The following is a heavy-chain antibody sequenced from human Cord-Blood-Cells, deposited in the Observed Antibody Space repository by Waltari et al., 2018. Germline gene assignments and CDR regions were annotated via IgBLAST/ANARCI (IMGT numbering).Heavy chain of an antibody. V-gene: IGHV4-34*01. J-gene: IGHJ4*02. CDR2: INHSGST. D-gene: IGHD3-16*01. Sequence: QVQLQQWGAGLLKPSETLSLTCAVYGGSFRGYHWSWLRQPPGKGLEWIWEINHSGSTNYNPSLKSRVTISVDTSKNQFSLKLSSVTAADTAVYYCARHGGPLGYFDYWGQGTLVTVSS. CDR3: ARHGGPLGYFDY. CDR1: GGSFRGYH.